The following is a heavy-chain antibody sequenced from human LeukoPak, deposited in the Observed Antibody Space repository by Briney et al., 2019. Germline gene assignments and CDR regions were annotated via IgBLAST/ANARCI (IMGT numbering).Heavy chain of an antibody. J-gene: IGHJ4*02. CDR2: IYPGDSDT. Sequence: PGESLKISCKGSGYSFSSYWIGWVRQMPGKGLEWMGIIYPGDSDTRYSPSFQGQVTISADASISTAYLQWSSLKASDTAMYYCARRYFDWSMKDYFDYWGQGTLVTVSS. CDR1: GYSFSSYW. CDR3: ARRYFDWSMKDYFDY. V-gene: IGHV5-51*01. D-gene: IGHD3-9*01.